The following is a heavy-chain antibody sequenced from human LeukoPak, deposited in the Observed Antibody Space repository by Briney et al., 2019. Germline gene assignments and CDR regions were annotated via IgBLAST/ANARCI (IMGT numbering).Heavy chain of an antibody. V-gene: IGHV1-69*04. CDR2: IIPIVGMG. Sequence: SVKVSCKASGGTFSSHAISWVRQAPGQGLEWMGRIIPIVGMGNYAQKFQGRVTITADKSTTTAYMELSSLRSEDTAVYYCARGGRIYYTGMDVWGQGTTVTVSS. CDR3: ARGGRIYYTGMDV. CDR1: GGTFSSHA. D-gene: IGHD2-15*01. J-gene: IGHJ6*02.